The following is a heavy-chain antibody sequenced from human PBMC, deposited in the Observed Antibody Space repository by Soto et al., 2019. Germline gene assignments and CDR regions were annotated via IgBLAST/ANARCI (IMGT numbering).Heavy chain of an antibody. Sequence: EVQLVESGGGLVQPGGSLRLSCTVSGFTFGDYWMTWVRQAPGKGLEWVANMNQDGSEKYYVDSVQGRFAISGDNAKNSLYLQMHSLSAEDTAVYYCASQRVYYAMDVWGQGTTVTVSS. V-gene: IGHV3-7*05. CDR3: ASQRVYYAMDV. CDR1: GFTFGDYW. D-gene: IGHD1-1*01. CDR2: MNQDGSEK. J-gene: IGHJ6*02.